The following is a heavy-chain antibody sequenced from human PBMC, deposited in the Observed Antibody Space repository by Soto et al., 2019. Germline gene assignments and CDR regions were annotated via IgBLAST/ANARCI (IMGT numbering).Heavy chain of an antibody. V-gene: IGHV1-8*01. CDR1: GYTFSDHD. CDR2: MNSNSGDT. Sequence: QVQLVQSGAEVKKPGASVKVSCKASGYTFSDHDINWVRQATGQGPEWLGWMNSNSGDTGYAQNFQGRVTMTRDNSIRTAYMELSSLRSEDTAVYYCARVGGNWNDDYFDYWGQGTLVTVSS. D-gene: IGHD1-1*01. J-gene: IGHJ4*02. CDR3: ARVGGNWNDDYFDY.